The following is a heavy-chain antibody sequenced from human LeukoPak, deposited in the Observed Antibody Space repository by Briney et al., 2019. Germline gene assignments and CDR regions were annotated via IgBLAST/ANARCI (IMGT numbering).Heavy chain of an antibody. CDR1: GYTFTSYA. CDR3: ARAWAQTQKLRFFDWLHP. D-gene: IGHD3-3*01. CDR2: INTNTGNP. J-gene: IGHJ5*02. Sequence: ASVKVSCKASGYTFTSYAMNWVRQAPGQGLEWMGWINTNTGNPTYAQGFTGRFVFSLDTSVSTAYLQISSLKADDTAVYYCARAWAQTQKLRFFDWLHPWGQGTLVTVSS. V-gene: IGHV7-4-1*02.